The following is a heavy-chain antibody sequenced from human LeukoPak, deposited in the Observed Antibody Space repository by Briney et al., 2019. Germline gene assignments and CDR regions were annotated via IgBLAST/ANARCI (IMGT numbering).Heavy chain of an antibody. V-gene: IGHV5-51*01. CDR3: ARHSVYDFWSGYYPLYNY. Sequence: GESLKISCKGSGYSFTSYWIGWVRQMPGKGLEWMGIIYPGDSDTRYSPSFQGQVTISADKSISTAYLQWSSLKASDTAMYYCARHSVYDFWSGYYPLYNYWGQGTLVTVS. D-gene: IGHD3-3*01. CDR2: IYPGDSDT. CDR1: GYSFTSYW. J-gene: IGHJ4*02.